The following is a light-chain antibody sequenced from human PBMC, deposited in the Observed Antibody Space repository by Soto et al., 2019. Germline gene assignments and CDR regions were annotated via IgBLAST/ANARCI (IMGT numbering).Light chain of an antibody. CDR3: QQYKNFWT. V-gene: IGKV3-15*01. J-gene: IGKJ1*01. CDR1: QSVNSN. Sequence: EIVMTQSPATLSVSPGERATLSCRASQSVNSNLAWYQQKPGQAPRLVIYGASTRATGIPARFSGSGSGTDFTLTISSLQSEDFAVYYCQQYKNFWTFGQGTKVEIK. CDR2: GAS.